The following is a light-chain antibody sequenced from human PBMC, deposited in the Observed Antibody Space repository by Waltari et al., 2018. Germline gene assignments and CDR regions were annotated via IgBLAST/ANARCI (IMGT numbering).Light chain of an antibody. CDR2: RND. Sequence: QSVLTQPPSASGPPGQRVTISCSGSGSNLGSNYLYWYQQFPGSAPKLLMYRNDQRPSGVPDRFSGSKSGTSGSLAISGLRSEDEADYYCAAWDGSLSGWLFGGGTKLTVL. CDR1: GSNLGSNY. J-gene: IGLJ3*02. V-gene: IGLV1-47*01. CDR3: AAWDGSLSGWL.